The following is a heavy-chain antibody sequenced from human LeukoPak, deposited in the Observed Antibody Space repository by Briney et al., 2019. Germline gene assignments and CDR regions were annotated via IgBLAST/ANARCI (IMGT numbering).Heavy chain of an antibody. Sequence: SETLSLTCAVYGGSFSGYYWSWIRQPPGKGLEWIGEINHSGSTNYNPSLKSRVTISVDTSKNRFSLKLSSVTAADTAVYYCARAPRVTMVRGYQYYFDYWGQGTLVTVSS. D-gene: IGHD3-10*01. CDR3: ARAPRVTMVRGYQYYFDY. J-gene: IGHJ4*02. V-gene: IGHV4-34*01. CDR2: INHSGST. CDR1: GGSFSGYY.